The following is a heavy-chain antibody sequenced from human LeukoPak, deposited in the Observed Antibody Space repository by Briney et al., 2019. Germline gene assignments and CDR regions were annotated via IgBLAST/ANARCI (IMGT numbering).Heavy chain of an antibody. V-gene: IGHV7-4-1*02. CDR1: GYTFTSYA. Sequence: GASVKVSCKASGYTFTSYAMNWVRQAPGQGLEWMGWINTNTGNPTYAQGFTGRFVFSLDTSVSTAYLQISSLKAEDTAVYFCARDLGGFATYAFDIWGQGTMVTVSS. CDR2: INTNTGNP. J-gene: IGHJ3*02. D-gene: IGHD3-16*01. CDR3: ARDLGGFATYAFDI.